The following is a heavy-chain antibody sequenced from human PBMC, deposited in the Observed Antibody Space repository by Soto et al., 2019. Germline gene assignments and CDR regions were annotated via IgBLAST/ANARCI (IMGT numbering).Heavy chain of an antibody. D-gene: IGHD3-9*01. CDR1: GFTFDDYA. J-gene: IGHJ5*02. V-gene: IGHV3-9*01. Sequence: EVQLVESGGGLVQPGRSLRLSCAASGFTFDDYAMHWVRQAPGKGLEWVSGISWNSGSICYADSVKGRFTISRDNAKNSLYLQMNSLRAEDTALYYCAKDRSTGGFDPWGQGTLVTVSS. CDR2: ISWNSGSI. CDR3: AKDRSTGGFDP.